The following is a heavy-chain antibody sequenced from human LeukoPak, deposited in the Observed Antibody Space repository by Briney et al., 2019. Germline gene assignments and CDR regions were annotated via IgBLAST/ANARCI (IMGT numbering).Heavy chain of an antibody. J-gene: IGHJ4*02. Sequence: GGSLRLSCAASGFTFSSYWMSWVRQAPGKGLEWVANIKQDGSEKYYVDSVKGRFTISRDNAKNSLYLQMNSLRAEDTAVYYCARGGIYYDGSGWDYWGQGALVTVSS. CDR3: ARGGIYYDGSGWDY. D-gene: IGHD3-22*01. CDR2: IKQDGSEK. V-gene: IGHV3-7*01. CDR1: GFTFSSYW.